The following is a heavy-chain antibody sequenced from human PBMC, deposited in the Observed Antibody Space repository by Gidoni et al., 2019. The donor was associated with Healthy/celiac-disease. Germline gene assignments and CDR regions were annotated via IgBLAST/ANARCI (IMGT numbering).Heavy chain of an antibody. CDR2: SGTAGDT. J-gene: IGHJ4*02. Sequence: EVQLVESGGGLVQPGGSLRLSCAASGFTFSSYDMHWVRQATGKGLEWVSASGTAGDTYYPGSVKGRFTISRENAKNSLYLQMNSLRAGDTAVYYCARGGYSYGYDYWGQGTLVTVSS. CDR1: GFTFSSYD. CDR3: ARGGYSYGYDY. D-gene: IGHD5-18*01. V-gene: IGHV3-13*01.